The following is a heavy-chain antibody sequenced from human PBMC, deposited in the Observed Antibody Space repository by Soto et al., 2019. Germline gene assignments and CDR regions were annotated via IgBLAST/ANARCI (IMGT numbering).Heavy chain of an antibody. CDR2: INPNSGGT. V-gene: IGHV1-2*02. Sequence: ASVKVSCKASGYTFSGYYIHWLRQAPGQGLEWMGWINPNSGGTNYAQKFQGRVTVTRDTPTSTAYMEVSRLTSDDTAVYYCARSLTEGYCTITGCYTRPLYGMDVWGQGTTVTVSS. D-gene: IGHD2-2*02. J-gene: IGHJ6*02. CDR1: GYTFSGYY. CDR3: ARSLTEGYCTITGCYTRPLYGMDV.